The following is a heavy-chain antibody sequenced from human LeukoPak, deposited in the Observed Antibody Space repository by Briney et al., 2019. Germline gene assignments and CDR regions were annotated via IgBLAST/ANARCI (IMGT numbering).Heavy chain of an antibody. V-gene: IGHV4-39*07. J-gene: IGHJ1*01. D-gene: IGHD5-24*01. CDR3: ATGRDAYNWYFQH. CDR1: GGSISGRNYQ. Sequence: SETLSLTCSVSGGSISGRNYQWGWIRQPPGKGLEWIGSLYESGSTYFNPSLRSRVTISVDTSKNQFSLKLNSLTAADTAVHNCATGRDAYNWYFQHWGQGTLVTVSS. CDR2: LYESGST.